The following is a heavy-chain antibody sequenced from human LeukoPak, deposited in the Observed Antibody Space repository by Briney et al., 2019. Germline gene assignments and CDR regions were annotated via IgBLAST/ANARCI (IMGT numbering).Heavy chain of an antibody. CDR2: IRSKANSYAT. CDR3: IAAADNDAFDI. CDR1: GFTFSGSA. J-gene: IGHJ3*02. V-gene: IGHV3-73*01. D-gene: IGHD6-13*01. Sequence: GGSLRLSCAASGFTFSGSAMHWVRQASGKGLEWVGRIRSKANSYATAYAASVKGRFTISRDDSKNTAYLQMNSLKTEDTAVYYCIAAADNDAFDIWCQGTMVTVSS.